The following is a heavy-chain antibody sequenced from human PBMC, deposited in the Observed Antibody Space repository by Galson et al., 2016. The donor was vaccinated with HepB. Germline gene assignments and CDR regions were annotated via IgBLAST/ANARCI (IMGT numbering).Heavy chain of an antibody. CDR1: GLTFTDYY. V-gene: IGHV3-11*04. Sequence: SLRLSCAASGLTFTDYYMSWMRQAPGKGLEWISYIGPTGGTEEYADSVKGRFTISRDNDKNSVYLQMNSLRVEDTAVYYCARDVNWGPTNYWGQGTLVTVSS. CDR3: ARDVNWGPTNY. J-gene: IGHJ4*02. D-gene: IGHD7-27*01. CDR2: IGPTGGTE.